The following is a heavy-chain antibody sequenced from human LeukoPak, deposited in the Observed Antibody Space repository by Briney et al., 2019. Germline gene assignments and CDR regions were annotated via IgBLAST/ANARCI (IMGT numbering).Heavy chain of an antibody. CDR2: ISYDGSNK. CDR3: ARDRYGGNSWFGAFDI. J-gene: IGHJ3*02. CDR1: GFTFSSYG. Sequence: GGSLRLSCAASGFTFSSYGMHWVRQAPGKGLEWVAVISYDGSNKYYADSVKGRFTISRDNSKNTLYLQMNSLRAEDTAVYYCARDRYGGNSWFGAFDIWGQGTMVTVSS. D-gene: IGHD4-23*01. V-gene: IGHV3-30*03.